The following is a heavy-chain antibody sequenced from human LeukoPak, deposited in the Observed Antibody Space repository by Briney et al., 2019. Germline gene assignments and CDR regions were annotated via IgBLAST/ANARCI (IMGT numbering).Heavy chain of an antibody. Sequence: ASVKVSCKASGYTFTSYGISWVRQAPGQGLEWMGWISAYNGNTNYAQKLQGRVTMTTDTSTSTAYMELRSLRSEDTAVYYCARLGGYCSSTSCYTGILGYNWFDPWGQGTLVTVSS. CDR1: GYTFTSYG. CDR2: ISAYNGNT. J-gene: IGHJ5*02. D-gene: IGHD2-2*02. V-gene: IGHV1-18*01. CDR3: ARLGGYCSSTSCYTGILGYNWFDP.